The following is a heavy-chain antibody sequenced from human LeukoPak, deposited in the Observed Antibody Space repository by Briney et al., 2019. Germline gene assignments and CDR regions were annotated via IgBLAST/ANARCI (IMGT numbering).Heavy chain of an antibody. Sequence: QPGGSLRLSCVASESTFSRYDMHWVRQAPGKGLEWLAFVRFDGRETFYADSVNGRFTISRDNSNNTLYLQMPYVRLEDTAVYYCATEERCTVPNCPTAFDHWGQGTQVTVSS. D-gene: IGHD1-1*01. CDR3: ATEERCTVPNCPTAFDH. J-gene: IGHJ4*02. CDR1: ESTFSRYD. V-gene: IGHV3-30*02. CDR2: VRFDGRET.